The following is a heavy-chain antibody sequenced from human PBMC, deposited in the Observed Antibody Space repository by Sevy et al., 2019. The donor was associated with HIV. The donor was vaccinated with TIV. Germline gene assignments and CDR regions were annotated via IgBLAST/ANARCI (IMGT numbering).Heavy chain of an antibody. V-gene: IGHV3-23*01. CDR3: VREGCTQPHDY. D-gene: IGHD2-8*01. J-gene: IGHJ4*02. Sequence: GGSLRLSCAASGFTFAKYSMSWVRQAPGKGLEWVSTFSFGCGRINYADSVKGRFTISRDDSKNTLFLQMNTLRAEDTATYCCVREGCTQPHDYWGQGTLVTVSS. CDR1: GFTFAKYS. CDR2: FSFGCGRI.